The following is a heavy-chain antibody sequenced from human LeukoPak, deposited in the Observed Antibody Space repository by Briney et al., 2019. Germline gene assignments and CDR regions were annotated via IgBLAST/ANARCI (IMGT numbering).Heavy chain of an antibody. J-gene: IGHJ4*02. Sequence: GASVKVSCKASGYTFTSCYMHWVRQAPGQGLEWMGIINPSGGSTSYAQKFQGRVTMTRDTSTSTVYMELSSLRSEDTAVYYCASGRSWYIFDYWGQGTLVTVSS. CDR2: INPSGGST. CDR1: GYTFTSCY. CDR3: ASGRSWYIFDY. D-gene: IGHD6-13*01. V-gene: IGHV1-46*01.